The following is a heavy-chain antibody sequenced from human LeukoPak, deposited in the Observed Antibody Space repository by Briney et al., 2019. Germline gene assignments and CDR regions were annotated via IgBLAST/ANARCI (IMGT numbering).Heavy chain of an antibody. CDR1: GGTFSNFA. V-gene: IGHV1-69*06. J-gene: IGHJ5*02. CDR3: ARTPAFGGVIAINWFDP. CDR2: IIPIFGSA. D-gene: IGHD3-16*02. Sequence: SVKVSCKVSGGTFSNFAINWVRQAPGQGLEWMGGIIPIFGSANYAQKFQGRVTITADKSTSTAYMELSSLRSEDTAVYYCARTPAFGGVIAINWFDPWGQGTLVTVSS.